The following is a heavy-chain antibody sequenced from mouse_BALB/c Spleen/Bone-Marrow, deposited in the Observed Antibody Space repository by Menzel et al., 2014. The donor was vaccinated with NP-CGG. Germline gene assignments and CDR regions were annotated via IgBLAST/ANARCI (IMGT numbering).Heavy chain of an antibody. D-gene: IGHD1-1*01. V-gene: IGHV1S81*02. CDR2: INPINGGT. Sequence: QVQLQQPGAELAKPGAPVKLSCKASGYTFASYYMYWVRQRPGQGLEWIGEINPINGGTNFSEKFKSRATLTVDKSSSTAFMQLSTLTSEDSAVYYCTRSNYGYWYFDVWGAGTTVTVSS. CDR1: GYTFASYY. J-gene: IGHJ1*01. CDR3: TRSNYGYWYFDV.